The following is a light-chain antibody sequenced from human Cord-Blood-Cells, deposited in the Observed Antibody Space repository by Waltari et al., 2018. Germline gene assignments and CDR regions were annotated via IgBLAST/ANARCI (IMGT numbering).Light chain of an antibody. V-gene: IGKV1D-12*01. CDR2: AAS. Sequence: DIQMTQSPSSVSASVGDRVTITCRASQGISSWLAWYQKKPGKAPKLLIYAASSLQSGVTSRFSGSGSGTDFTLTISSLQTEDFATYYCQQANSFPITCGQGTRLEIK. J-gene: IGKJ5*01. CDR3: QQANSFPIT. CDR1: QGISSW.